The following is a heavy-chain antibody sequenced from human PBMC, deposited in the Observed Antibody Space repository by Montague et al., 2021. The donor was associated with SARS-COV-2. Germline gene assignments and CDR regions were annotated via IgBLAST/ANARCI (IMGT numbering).Heavy chain of an antibody. CDR2: ISSDGINK. CDR3: ARARRGGYYDSLDY. Sequence: SLRLSCAASGFTFSSYSMYWVRQAPGKGLEWVAVISSDGINKYFPDSVRGRFTISRDNSKNTLYLQMNSLRAEDTAVYYCARARRGGYYDSLDYWGQGTLVTVSS. V-gene: IGHV3-30*04. D-gene: IGHD3-22*01. J-gene: IGHJ4*02. CDR1: GFTFSSYS.